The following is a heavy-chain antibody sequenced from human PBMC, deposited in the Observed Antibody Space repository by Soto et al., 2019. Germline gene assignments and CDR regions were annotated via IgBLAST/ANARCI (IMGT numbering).Heavy chain of an antibody. Sequence: ELQLVESGGGLVQPGESLRLSCAATGFTFSSYWMHWVRPAPGKGLVWVSRINGDGSAASYADSVKGRITVSRDNAKNTLYMQVSSLRVEDTAVYYCVREDYCGCDCPGPPGHWGQGTLVTVSS. CDR3: VREDYCGCDCPGPPGH. J-gene: IGHJ4*02. CDR1: GFTFSSYW. V-gene: IGHV3-74*01. CDR2: INGDGSAA. D-gene: IGHD2-21*02.